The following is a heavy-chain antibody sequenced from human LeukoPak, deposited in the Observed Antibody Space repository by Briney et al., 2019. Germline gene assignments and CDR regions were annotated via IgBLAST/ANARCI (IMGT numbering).Heavy chain of an antibody. Sequence: SETLSLTCAVSGGSISSGGYSWNWIRQPPGKGLEWIGYIYNSGSTSYYPSLKSRVTISVDTSKNQFSLKLTSVTAADTAVYYCARDAYYYGSESYFFDFWGQGTLVTVSS. CDR2: IYNSGST. CDR3: ARDAYYYGSESYFFDF. CDR1: GGSISSGGYS. V-gene: IGHV4-30-4*07. J-gene: IGHJ4*02. D-gene: IGHD3-10*01.